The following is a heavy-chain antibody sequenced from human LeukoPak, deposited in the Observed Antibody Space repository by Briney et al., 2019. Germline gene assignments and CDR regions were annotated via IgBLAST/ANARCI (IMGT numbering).Heavy chain of an antibody. CDR1: GYTFTSNG. CDR2: IDPNSGDS. J-gene: IGHJ4*02. Sequence: ASVKVSCKASGYTFTSNGINWVRQAPGQGPEWMGWIDPNSGDSGFAQKFRGRVTITRDTSISTAYMELSSLRSDDTAVYYCARHLRTTFDYWGQGTLVTVSS. CDR3: ARHLRTTFDY. D-gene: IGHD4-17*01. V-gene: IGHV1-8*03.